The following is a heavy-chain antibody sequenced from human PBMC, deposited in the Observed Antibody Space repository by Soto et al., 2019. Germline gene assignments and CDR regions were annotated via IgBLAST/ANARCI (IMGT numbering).Heavy chain of an antibody. CDR1: GFTFSSYG. V-gene: IGHV3-33*01. CDR2: IWYDGSNK. J-gene: IGHJ4*02. D-gene: IGHD6-19*01. CDR3: ARVFVAGTGYFDY. Sequence: QVQLVESGGGVVQPGRSLRLSCAASGFTFSSYGMHWVRQAPGKGLERVAVIWYDGSNKYYADSVKGRFTISRDNSKNTLYLQMNSLRAEDTAVYYCARVFVAGTGYFDYWGQGTLVTVSS.